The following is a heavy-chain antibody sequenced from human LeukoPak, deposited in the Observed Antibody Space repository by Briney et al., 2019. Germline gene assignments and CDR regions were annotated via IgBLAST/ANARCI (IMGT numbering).Heavy chain of an antibody. CDR2: IYASGST. V-gene: IGHV4-4*07. D-gene: IGHD2-2*01. J-gene: IGHJ6*03. CDR1: GGSLSTYY. CDR3: ARDGTCSSTSCLRGDYYYMDV. Sequence: SETLSLTCTVSGGSLSTYYWSWIRQPAGKGLEWIGRIYASGSTNYNPSLKSRVTISVDTSKNQFSLKLSSVTAADTAVYYCARDGTCSSTSCLRGDYYYMDVWGKGTTVTVSS.